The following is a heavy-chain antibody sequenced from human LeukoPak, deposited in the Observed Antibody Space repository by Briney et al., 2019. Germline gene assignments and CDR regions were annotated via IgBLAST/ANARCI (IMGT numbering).Heavy chain of an antibody. J-gene: IGHJ4*02. CDR2: ISSSGSTI. V-gene: IGHV3-11*04. D-gene: IGHD2-2*01. CDR1: GFTFSDYY. CDR3: ARDLSRRAPAYDY. Sequence: KPGGSLRLSCVAPGFTFSDYYMSWIRQAPGKGLGWVSYISSSGSTIYYADSVKGRFTISRANAKNSLYLQMNSLRAEDTAVYYCARDLSRRAPAYDYWGQGTLVTVSS.